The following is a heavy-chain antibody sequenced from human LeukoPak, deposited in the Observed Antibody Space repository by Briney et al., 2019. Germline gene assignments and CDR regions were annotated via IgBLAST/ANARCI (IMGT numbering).Heavy chain of an antibody. Sequence: GGSLRLSCAASGFTFSSYAMSWVREAPGKGLEWVSAISGSGGSTYYADSVKGRFTISRDNSKNTLYLQMNSLRAEDTAVYYCARGSSSWDRFDYWGQGTLVTVSS. CDR2: ISGSGGST. D-gene: IGHD6-13*01. V-gene: IGHV3-23*01. CDR1: GFTFSSYA. J-gene: IGHJ4*02. CDR3: ARGSSSWDRFDY.